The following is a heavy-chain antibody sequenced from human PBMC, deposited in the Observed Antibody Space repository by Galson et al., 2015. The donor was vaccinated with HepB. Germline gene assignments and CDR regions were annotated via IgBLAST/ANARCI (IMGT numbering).Heavy chain of an antibody. Sequence: ETLSLTCTVSGGSISSYYWSWIRQPPGKGLEWIGYIYYSGSTNYNPSLKSRVTISVDTSKNQFSLKLSSVTAADTAVYYCARDLPDTAMVLVGAFDIWGQGTLVTVSS. D-gene: IGHD5-18*01. J-gene: IGHJ4*02. V-gene: IGHV4-59*01. CDR1: GGSISSYY. CDR2: IYYSGST. CDR3: ARDLPDTAMVLVGAFDI.